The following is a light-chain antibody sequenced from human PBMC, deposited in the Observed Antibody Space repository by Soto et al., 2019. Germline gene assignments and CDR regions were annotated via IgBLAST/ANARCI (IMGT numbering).Light chain of an antibody. CDR3: QQYNNWPRT. V-gene: IGKV3-15*01. Sequence: ETVMTQSPAPLSVSPGERATLSCMASQSVSGDLAWYQQKPGQAPRLLIFAASTRATSVPARFTGSRSGTEFTLTINSLQSEDFAIYYCQQYNNWPRTFGQGTKVDIK. J-gene: IGKJ1*01. CDR2: AAS. CDR1: QSVSGD.